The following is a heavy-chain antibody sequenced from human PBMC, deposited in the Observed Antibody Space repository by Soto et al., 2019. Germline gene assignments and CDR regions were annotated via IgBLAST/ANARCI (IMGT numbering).Heavy chain of an antibody. CDR2: IYYSGST. Sequence: SETLSLTCTVSGGSISSYYWSWIRQPPGKGLEWIGYIYYSGSTNYNPSLKSRVTISVDTSKNQFSLKLSSVTAADTAVYYCARDGNSNWNYAFYNWFDPWGQGTLVTVSS. CDR1: GGSISSYY. D-gene: IGHD1-7*01. V-gene: IGHV4-59*01. J-gene: IGHJ5*02. CDR3: ARDGNSNWNYAFYNWFDP.